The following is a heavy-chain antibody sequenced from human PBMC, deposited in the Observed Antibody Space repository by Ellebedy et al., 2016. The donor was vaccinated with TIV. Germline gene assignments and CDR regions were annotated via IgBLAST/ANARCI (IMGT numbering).Heavy chain of an antibody. Sequence: GGSLRLSCAASGFTFTSYWMSWVRQAPGKGLEWVANINQDGSRIYYVDSVKGRFTITRDNAKNSVYLRMNTLRVEDTAVYRCVRDGAYGDYSPGYYCMDVWGQGTTVTVSS. D-gene: IGHD3-22*01. CDR2: INQDGSRI. CDR3: VRDGAYGDYSPGYYCMDV. J-gene: IGHJ6*02. CDR1: GFTFTSYW. V-gene: IGHV3-7*03.